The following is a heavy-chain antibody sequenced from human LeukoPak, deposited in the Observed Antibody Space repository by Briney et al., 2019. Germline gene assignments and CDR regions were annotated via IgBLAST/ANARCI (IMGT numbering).Heavy chain of an antibody. CDR2: VSVSGGST. V-gene: IGHV3-23*01. D-gene: IGHD3-22*01. J-gene: IGHJ4*02. Sequence: PGGSLRLSCAASGFTFSNHAMSWVRQPPGKGLEWVSAVSVSGGSTNYADSVKGRFTISRDNSKNTLYLQMNSLRVEDTAVYYCTKDLYSGVVAHEYYFDYWGQGTLVTVSS. CDR3: TKDLYSGVVAHEYYFDY. CDR1: GFTFSNHA.